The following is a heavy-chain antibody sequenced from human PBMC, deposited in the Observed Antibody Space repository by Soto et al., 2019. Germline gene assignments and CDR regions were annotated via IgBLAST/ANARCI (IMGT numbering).Heavy chain of an antibody. CDR3: ARVKNTVVTLWYDY. D-gene: IGHD2-21*02. Sequence: SETLSLTCTVSGGSISSGDYYRSWIRQPPGKGLEWIGYIYYSGSTYYNPSLKSRVTISVDTSKNQFSLKLSSVTAADTAVYYCARVKNTVVTLWYDYWGQGTLVTVSS. CDR1: GGSISSGDYY. V-gene: IGHV4-30-4*01. CDR2: IYYSGST. J-gene: IGHJ4*02.